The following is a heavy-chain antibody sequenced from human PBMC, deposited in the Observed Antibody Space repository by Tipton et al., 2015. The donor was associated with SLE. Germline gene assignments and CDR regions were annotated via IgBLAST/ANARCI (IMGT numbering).Heavy chain of an antibody. V-gene: IGHV4-4*07. CDR1: GGSISSYY. J-gene: IGHJ3*02. CDR3: ARDRGYSGSYFDAFDI. CDR2: IYTSGST. D-gene: IGHD1-26*01. Sequence: LRLSCTVSGGSISSYYWSWLRQPAGKGLEWIGRIYTSGSTNYNPSLKSRVTMSVDTSRNQFSLKLSSVTAADTAVYYCARDRGYSGSYFDAFDIWGQGTMVTVSS.